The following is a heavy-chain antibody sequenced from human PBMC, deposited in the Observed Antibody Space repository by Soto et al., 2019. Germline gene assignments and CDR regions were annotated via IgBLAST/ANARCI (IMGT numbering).Heavy chain of an antibody. V-gene: IGHV4-4*07. Sequence: LSLTCTVSGDSFSNYYCDWVRKSAGKGLEWIGRIYPTGSTTYNPSLKSRLTMSVDTSKNQFSLRLTSMTAADTAVYYCATGRSEVVPGAMDTWGQGTRVTVSS. J-gene: IGHJ5*02. CDR3: ATGRSEVVPGAMDT. CDR2: IYPTGST. CDR1: GDSFSNYY. D-gene: IGHD2-2*01.